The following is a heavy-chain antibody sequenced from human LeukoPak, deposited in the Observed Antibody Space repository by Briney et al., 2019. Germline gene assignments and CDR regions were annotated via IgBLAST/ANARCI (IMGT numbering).Heavy chain of an antibody. V-gene: IGHV5-10-1*01. CDR3: ARQNCSSTSCLLDY. J-gene: IGHJ4*02. D-gene: IGHD2-2*01. Sequence: GESLKISCKGSGYSFTSYWISWVRQMPGKGLEWMGRIDPSDSYTNYGPSFQGHVTISADKSISTAYLQWSSLKASDTAMYYCARQNCSSTSCLLDYWGQGTLVTVSS. CDR1: GYSFTSYW. CDR2: IDPSDSYT.